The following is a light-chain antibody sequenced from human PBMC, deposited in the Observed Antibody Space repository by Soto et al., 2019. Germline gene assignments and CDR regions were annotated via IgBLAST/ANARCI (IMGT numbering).Light chain of an antibody. V-gene: IGKV4-1*01. J-gene: IGKJ1*01. CDR1: QSVLYSSNSKNY. CDR2: WAS. CDR3: QHYYSTPRT. Sequence: DIVMTESADSLAVSLGERATINCKSSQSVLYSSNSKNYLAWYQQKPGQPPKLLIYWASTRESGVPDRFSGSGSGTDFTLTISNLQAEDVAVYYCQHYYSTPRTFGQGTTVEIK.